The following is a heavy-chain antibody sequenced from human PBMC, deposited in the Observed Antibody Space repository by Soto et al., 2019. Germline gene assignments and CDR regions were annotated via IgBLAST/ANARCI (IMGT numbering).Heavy chain of an antibody. Sequence: GGSLRLSCAASGFTFSSYAMSWVRQAPGKGLEWVSAISGSGGSTYYADSVKGRFTISRDNSKKTLYLQMNSLRAEDTAVYYCAKLRFLEWLLFPTLDAFDIWGQGTMVTVSS. V-gene: IGHV3-23*01. CDR3: AKLRFLEWLLFPTLDAFDI. D-gene: IGHD3-3*01. CDR2: ISGSGGST. J-gene: IGHJ3*02. CDR1: GFTFSSYA.